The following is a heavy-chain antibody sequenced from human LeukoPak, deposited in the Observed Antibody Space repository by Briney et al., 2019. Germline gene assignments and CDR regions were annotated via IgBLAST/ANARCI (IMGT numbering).Heavy chain of an antibody. CDR2: IRSKANSYAT. D-gene: IGHD6-13*01. V-gene: IGHV3-73*01. CDR1: GFTFSGSA. Sequence: GGSLRLSCAASGFTFSGSATHWVRQASGKGLEWVGRIRSKANSYATAYAASVKGRFTISRDDSKNTAYLQMNSLKTEDTAVYYCSAPRTIAAAGTESDYWGQGTLVTVSS. J-gene: IGHJ4*02. CDR3: SAPRTIAAAGTESDY.